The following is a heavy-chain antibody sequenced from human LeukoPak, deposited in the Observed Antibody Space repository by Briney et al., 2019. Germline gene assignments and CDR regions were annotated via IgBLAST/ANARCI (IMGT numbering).Heavy chain of an antibody. Sequence: GSLRLSCAASGFTFSSYEMNWVRQAPGKGLEWVSYISSSGSTIYYADSVKGRFTISRDNAKNSLYLQMNSLRAEDTALYHCARTRLDYYGSGSYYYLIDNYYYMDVWGKGTTVTVSS. CDR2: ISSSGSTI. D-gene: IGHD3-10*01. J-gene: IGHJ6*03. CDR3: ARTRLDYYGSGSYYYLIDNYYYMDV. V-gene: IGHV3-48*03. CDR1: GFTFSSYE.